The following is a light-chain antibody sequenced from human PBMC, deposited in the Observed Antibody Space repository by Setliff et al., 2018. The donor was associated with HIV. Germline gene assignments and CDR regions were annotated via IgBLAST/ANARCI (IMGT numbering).Light chain of an antibody. CDR3: SSYTSSSTPFV. V-gene: IGLV2-14*01. Sequence: ALTQPASVSGSPGQSITISCTGTSSDVGGYNYVSWYQQHPGKAPKLMIYEVSNRPSGVSNRFSGSKSGNTASLTISGLQAEDEADYYCSSYTSSSTPFVFGTGTKVTVL. J-gene: IGLJ1*01. CDR2: EVS. CDR1: SSDVGGYNY.